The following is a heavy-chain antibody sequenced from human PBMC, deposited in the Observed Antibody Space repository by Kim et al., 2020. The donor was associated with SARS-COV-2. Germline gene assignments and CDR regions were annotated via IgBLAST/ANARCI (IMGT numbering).Heavy chain of an antibody. D-gene: IGHD3-9*01. V-gene: IGHV3-48*03. Sequence: GGSLRLSCAASGFTFSSYEMNWVRQAPGKGLEWVSYISSSGSSIYYADSVKGRFTVSRDNAKNSLYLQMNSLRAEDTTIYYCARVLAPYDILTGYNNYAMDVWGQGTTVTVSS. CDR1: GFTFSSYE. CDR3: ARVLAPYDILTGYNNYAMDV. CDR2: ISSSGSSI. J-gene: IGHJ6*02.